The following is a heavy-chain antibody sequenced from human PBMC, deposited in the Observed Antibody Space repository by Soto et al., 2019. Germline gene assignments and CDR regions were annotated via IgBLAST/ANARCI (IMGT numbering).Heavy chain of an antibody. CDR1: GFTLRSFA. CDR2: ISNSGGST. Sequence: GSLRLSCAASGFTLRSFAMSWVRQAPGKGLEWVSSISNSGGSTYYADSVKGRFTISRDSSKHTLYLQMNSLRAEDTAVYYCAKGYLKWQQLVRPVFDNWGQGTLVTVSS. J-gene: IGHJ4*02. D-gene: IGHD6-13*01. CDR3: AKGYLKWQQLVRPVFDN. V-gene: IGHV3-23*01.